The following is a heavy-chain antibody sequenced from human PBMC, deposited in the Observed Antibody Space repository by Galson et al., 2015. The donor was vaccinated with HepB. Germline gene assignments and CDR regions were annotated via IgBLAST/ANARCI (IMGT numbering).Heavy chain of an antibody. D-gene: IGHD3-10*01. CDR3: TRDASGSPLGYFDY. V-gene: IGHV3-49*03. CDR1: GFTFGDYA. Sequence: SLRLSCAASGFTFGDYAMSWFRQAPGKGLEWVGFIRSKAYGGTTEYAASVKGRFTISRDDSKSIAYLQMNSLKTEDTAVYYCTRDASGSPLGYFDYWGQGTLVTVSS. CDR2: IRSKAYGGTT. J-gene: IGHJ4*02.